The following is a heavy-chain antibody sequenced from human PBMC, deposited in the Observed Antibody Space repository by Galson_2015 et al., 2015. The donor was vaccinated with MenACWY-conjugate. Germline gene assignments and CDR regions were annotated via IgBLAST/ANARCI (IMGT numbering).Heavy chain of an antibody. J-gene: IGHJ4*02. CDR2: IWYDGSKT. Sequence: SLRLSCAAAGFTFSSYAMHWVRQAPGKGLEWVAVIWYDGSKTYYADSVKSRFTISRDHSKNTAYLQMNSLRAEDTAIYYCFAINSGIDFWGQGTLVTVSS. CDR3: FAINSGIDF. V-gene: IGHV3-33*01. CDR1: GFTFSSYA. D-gene: IGHD1-26*01.